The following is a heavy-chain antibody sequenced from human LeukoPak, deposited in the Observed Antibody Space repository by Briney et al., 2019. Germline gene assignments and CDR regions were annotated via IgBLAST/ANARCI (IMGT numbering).Heavy chain of an antibody. CDR2: IYNSGST. D-gene: IGHD6-13*01. V-gene: IGHV4-59*01. CDR3: ARENSNSWYLDY. J-gene: IGHJ4*02. Sequence: SETLSLTCTATGGSISTYYWSWIRQPPGKGLEWIGYIYNSGSTNYNPSLKSRVTISVDTTKNQFSLKLSSVTAADTAVNYCARENSNSWYLDYWGQGTLVTVSS. CDR1: GGSISTYY.